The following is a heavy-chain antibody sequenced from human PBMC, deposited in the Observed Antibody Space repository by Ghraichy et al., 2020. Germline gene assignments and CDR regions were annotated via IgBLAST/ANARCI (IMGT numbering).Heavy chain of an antibody. Sequence: ETLSLTCTVSGGSVSSGSYYWSWIRQPPGKGLEWIGYIYYSGSTNYNPSLKSRVTISVDTSKNQFSLKLSSVTAADTAVYYCARGHCSGGSCYSDHFDYWGQGTLVTVSS. CDR2: IYYSGST. CDR1: GGSVSSGSYY. D-gene: IGHD2-15*01. CDR3: ARGHCSGGSCYSDHFDY. V-gene: IGHV4-61*01. J-gene: IGHJ4*02.